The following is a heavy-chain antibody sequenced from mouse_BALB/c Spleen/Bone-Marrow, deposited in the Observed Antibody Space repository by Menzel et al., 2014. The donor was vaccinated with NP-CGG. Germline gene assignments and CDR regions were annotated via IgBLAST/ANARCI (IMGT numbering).Heavy chain of an antibody. CDR2: IDPANGNT. CDR1: GFNIKDTY. V-gene: IGHV14-3*02. Sequence: EVQLQQSGAELVKPGASVKLSCTASGFNIKDTYMHWVKQRPEQGLEWIGRIDPANGNTKYGPKFQGKATITADTSSNTAYLQLSSLTSEDTAAYYCARGGTTATWYFDVWGAGTTVTVSS. CDR3: ARGGTTATWYFDV. J-gene: IGHJ1*01. D-gene: IGHD1-2*01.